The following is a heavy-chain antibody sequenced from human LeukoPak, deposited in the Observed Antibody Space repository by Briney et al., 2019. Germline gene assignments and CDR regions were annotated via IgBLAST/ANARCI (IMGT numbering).Heavy chain of an antibody. Sequence: SETLSLTCAVYGGSFSGYYWSWIRQPPGKGLEWIGEINHSGSTYYNPSLKSRVTISVDTSKNQFSLKLTSATAADTAVYYCARPYSNYVGNDAFAIWGQGTMVTVSS. J-gene: IGHJ3*02. CDR1: GGSFSGYY. CDR3: ARPYSNYVGNDAFAI. V-gene: IGHV4-34*01. D-gene: IGHD4-11*01. CDR2: INHSGST.